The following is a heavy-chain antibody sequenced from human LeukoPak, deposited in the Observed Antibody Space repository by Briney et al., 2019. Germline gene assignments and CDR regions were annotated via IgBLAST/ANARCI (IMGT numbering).Heavy chain of an antibody. J-gene: IGHJ4*02. CDR2: LYYSGST. Sequence: SETLSLTCTVSGGSISSYYWSWIRQPPGRGLEWIGYLYYSGSTNYNPSLKSRVTLSLDTSKTQFSLKLSSVTAADTAVYYCARVDDYGSGDLYFDYWGQGTLVTVSS. D-gene: IGHD3-10*01. CDR3: ARVDDYGSGDLYFDY. V-gene: IGHV4-59*08. CDR1: GGSISSYY.